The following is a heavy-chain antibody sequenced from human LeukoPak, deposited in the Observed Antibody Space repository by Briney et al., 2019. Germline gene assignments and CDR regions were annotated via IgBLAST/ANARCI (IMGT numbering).Heavy chain of an antibody. J-gene: IGHJ5*02. V-gene: IGHV4-59*01. CDR1: GGSISSYY. CDR3: ARGGGRLYCSGGSCYPYNWFDP. D-gene: IGHD2-15*01. Sequence: SETLSLTCTVSGGSISSYYWSCIRQPPGRGLEWIGYIYYSGSTNYNPSLKSRVTISVDTSKNQFSLKLSSVTAADTAVYYCARGGGRLYCSGGSCYPYNWFDPWGQGTLVTVSS. CDR2: IYYSGST.